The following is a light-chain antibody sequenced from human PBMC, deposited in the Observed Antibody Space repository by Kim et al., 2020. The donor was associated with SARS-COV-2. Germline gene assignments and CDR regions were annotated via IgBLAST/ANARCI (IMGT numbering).Light chain of an antibody. J-gene: IGLJ2*01. CDR1: SSDVGGYNY. CDR3: SSYAGSNFVV. V-gene: IGLV2-8*01. CDR2: EVS. Sequence: GQSVPISCTGTSSDVGGYNYVSWYQQHPGKAPKLIIYEVSKRPSGVPDRFSGSKSGNTASLTVSGLQAEDETDYYCSSYAGSNFVVFGGGTQLTVL.